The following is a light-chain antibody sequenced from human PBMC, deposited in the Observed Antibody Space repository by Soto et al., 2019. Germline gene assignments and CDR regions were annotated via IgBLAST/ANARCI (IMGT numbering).Light chain of an antibody. CDR1: QGITIY. CDR2: AAS. Sequence: QLTQSPSSLSASVGDRVTITCPASQGITIYLAWYQQKPGEAPKLLLYAASTLQGGVPSRFSGSGYGTDFTLTINNLQPEDSATYFCQQLKIYPPTFGGGTNLEIK. V-gene: IGKV1-9*01. J-gene: IGKJ4*01. CDR3: QQLKIYPPT.